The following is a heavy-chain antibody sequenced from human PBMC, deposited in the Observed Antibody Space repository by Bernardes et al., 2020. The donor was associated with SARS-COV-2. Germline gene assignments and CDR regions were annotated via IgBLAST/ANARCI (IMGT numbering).Heavy chain of an antibody. Sequence: ASVKVSCKVSGYTLTELSMHWVRQAPGKGLEWMGGFDPEDGETIYAQKFQGRVTMTEDTSTDTAYMELSSLRSEDTAVYYCATTPLFDPKGWFDPWGQGTLVSVTS. CDR2: FDPEDGET. J-gene: IGHJ5*02. CDR3: ATTPLFDPKGWFDP. V-gene: IGHV1-24*01. CDR1: GYTLTELS. D-gene: IGHD3-9*01.